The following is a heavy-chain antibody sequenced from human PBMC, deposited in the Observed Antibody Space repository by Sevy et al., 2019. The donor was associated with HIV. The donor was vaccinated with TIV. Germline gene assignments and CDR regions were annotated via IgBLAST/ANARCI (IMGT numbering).Heavy chain of an antibody. Sequence: GGSLRRSCTASGFTFSSDDMNWVRQAPGKGLEWVSKICSSGSSIYYANSVKGRFTISRDNAKNSLNLQMNSLRAEDTAVYYCTRNGGAFDNGFDPWGQGTLVTVSS. D-gene: IGHD2-8*01. CDR3: TRNGGAFDNGFDP. CDR1: GFTFSSDD. V-gene: IGHV3-48*03. CDR2: ICSSGSSI. J-gene: IGHJ5*02.